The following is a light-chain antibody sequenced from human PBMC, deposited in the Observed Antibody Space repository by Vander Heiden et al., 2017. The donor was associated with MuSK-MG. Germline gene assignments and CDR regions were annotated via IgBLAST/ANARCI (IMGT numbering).Light chain of an antibody. CDR2: AAS. CDR3: QQSYTTLPLT. J-gene: IGKJ3*01. Sequence: DIQMTQSPSSLSASVGDTVTLTCRASQSISSYLNWYQQKPGKAPKLLIYAASSLQSGVPSRLSGSGSGTDFTLTISRRQPEDVASYYCQQSYTTLPLTFGPGTKVEIK. V-gene: IGKV1-39*01. CDR1: QSISSY.